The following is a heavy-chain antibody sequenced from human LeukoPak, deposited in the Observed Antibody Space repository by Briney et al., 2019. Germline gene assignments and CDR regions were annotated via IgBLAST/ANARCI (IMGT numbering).Heavy chain of an antibody. V-gene: IGHV4-39*01. CDR3: ARTQRWLQPQIDY. Sequence: ETLSLTCTVSGGSISSSSYYWGWIRQPPGKGLEWIGSIYYSGSTYYNPSLKSRVTISVDTSKNQFSLKLSSVTAADTAVYYCARTQRWLQPQIDYWGQGTLVTVSS. J-gene: IGHJ4*02. CDR1: GGSISSSSYY. D-gene: IGHD5-24*01. CDR2: IYYSGST.